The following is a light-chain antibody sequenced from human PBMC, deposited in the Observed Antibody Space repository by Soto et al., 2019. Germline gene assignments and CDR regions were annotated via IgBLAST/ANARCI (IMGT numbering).Light chain of an antibody. CDR2: GAS. J-gene: IGKJ2*01. CDR1: QSVRSY. Sequence: EIVLTQSPATLSLSPGERATLSCRASQSVRSYLAWYQQKPGQPPRLLIYGASIRATSIPDRFSGGGSGTEFTLTISRLEPEDSAVYSCQQYGDSPSTFGQGTKLEIK. CDR3: QQYGDSPST. V-gene: IGKV3-20*01.